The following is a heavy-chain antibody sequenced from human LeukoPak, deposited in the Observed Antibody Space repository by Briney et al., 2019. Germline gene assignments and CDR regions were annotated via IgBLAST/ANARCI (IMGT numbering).Heavy chain of an antibody. CDR1: GGTFSSYA. D-gene: IGHD3-10*01. CDR2: ISAYNGNT. Sequence: ASVKVSCKASGGTFSSYAISWVRQAPGQGLEWMGWISAYNGNTNYAQKLQGRVTMTTDTSTSTAYMELRSLRSDDTAVYYCARVGWFGELFDYWGQGTLVTVSS. J-gene: IGHJ4*02. V-gene: IGHV1-18*01. CDR3: ARVGWFGELFDY.